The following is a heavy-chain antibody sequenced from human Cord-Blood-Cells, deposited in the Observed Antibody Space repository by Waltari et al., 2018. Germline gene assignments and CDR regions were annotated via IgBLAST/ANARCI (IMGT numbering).Heavy chain of an antibody. CDR1: GYTLTELS. J-gene: IGHJ3*02. CDR2: LDPEDGET. Sequence: QVQLVQSGAEVKKHGASVKVSCKVSGYTLTELSMHWVRRAPGKGLEWMGGLDPEDGETIYAQKFKGKVTMTEDTSTDTAYMELSSLRSEDTAVYYCATDPLGMLYAFDIWGQGTMVTVSS. V-gene: IGHV1-24*01. CDR3: ATDPLGMLYAFDI. D-gene: IGHD2-8*01.